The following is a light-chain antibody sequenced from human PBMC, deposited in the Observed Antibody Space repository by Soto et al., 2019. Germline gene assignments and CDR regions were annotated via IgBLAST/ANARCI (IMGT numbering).Light chain of an antibody. CDR2: DAS. J-gene: IGKJ4*01. CDR3: QQRSNWPPLT. CDR1: QKISSY. Sequence: EIVLTQSPGTLSLSPGERTTLSCRVSQKISSYLAWYQQKPGQAPMLRIYDASNRATGIPARFSGSGPGTDFTLTISSLEPEDFAVYYGQQRSNWPPLTFGGGTKVVIK. V-gene: IGKV3-11*01.